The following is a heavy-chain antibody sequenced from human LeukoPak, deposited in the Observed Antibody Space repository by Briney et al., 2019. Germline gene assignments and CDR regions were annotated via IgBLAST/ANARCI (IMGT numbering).Heavy chain of an antibody. D-gene: IGHD5-12*01. J-gene: IGHJ6*02. V-gene: IGHV3-66*01. CDR2: IYSGGST. CDR1: GFTVSSNY. Sequence: GGSLRLSCAASGFTVSSNYMSWVRQAPGKGLEWVSVIYSGGSTYYADSVKGRFTIPRDNSKNTLYLQMNSLRAEDTAVYYCARDLYSADESYGMDVWGQGTTVTVSS. CDR3: ARDLYSADESYGMDV.